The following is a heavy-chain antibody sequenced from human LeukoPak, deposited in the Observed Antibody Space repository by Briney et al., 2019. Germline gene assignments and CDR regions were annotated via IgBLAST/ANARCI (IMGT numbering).Heavy chain of an antibody. V-gene: IGHV3-23*01. CDR3: AKMVREFYTISYYFDY. D-gene: IGHD2-8*01. CDR1: GFTFSSYA. CDR2: ISGSGAGT. Sequence: GGSLRLSCAVSGFTFSSYALNWVRQAPGKGLEWVSGISGSGAGTYYADSVKGRFTISRDNSKNTLYLQMSSLRAEDTAVYYCAKMVREFYTISYYFDYWGQGTLVTVSS. J-gene: IGHJ4*02.